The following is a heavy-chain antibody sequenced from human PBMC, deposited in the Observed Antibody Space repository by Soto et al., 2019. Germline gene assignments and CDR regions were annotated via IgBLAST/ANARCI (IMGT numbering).Heavy chain of an antibody. V-gene: IGHV3-33*01. Sequence: QVQLVESGGGVVQPGRSLRLSCAASGFTFSSYGMHWVRQAPGKGLDWVAVIWNDGSEKYYEDSVKGRFTISRENSKSTLYLQMNSLRHEDTAVYYCARDSLGRGYDLDDWGQRTLVTVYS. CDR2: IWNDGSEK. J-gene: IGHJ4*02. D-gene: IGHD5-12*01. CDR3: ARDSLGRGYDLDD. CDR1: GFTFSSYG.